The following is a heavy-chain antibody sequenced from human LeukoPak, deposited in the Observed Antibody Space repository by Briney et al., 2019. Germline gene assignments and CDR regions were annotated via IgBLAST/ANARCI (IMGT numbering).Heavy chain of an antibody. D-gene: IGHD3-9*01. CDR3: VKDQGVDDILTGYYAFDY. Sequence: GGSLRLSCSASGFTFSSYAMHWVRQAPGKGLEYVSAISSNGGSTYYADPVKGRFTISRDNSKNTLYLQMSSLRAEDTAVYYCVKDQGVDDILTGYYAFDYWGQGTLVTVSS. CDR2: ISSNGGST. J-gene: IGHJ4*02. V-gene: IGHV3-64D*06. CDR1: GFTFSSYA.